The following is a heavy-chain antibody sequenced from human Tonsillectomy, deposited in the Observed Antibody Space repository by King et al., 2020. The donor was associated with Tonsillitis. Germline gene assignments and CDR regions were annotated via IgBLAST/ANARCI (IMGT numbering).Heavy chain of an antibody. D-gene: IGHD5-24*01. V-gene: IGHV3-9*01. J-gene: IGHJ3*02. CDR3: VKDIRDSNDNSDGFDM. CDR1: GFTFVNFA. CDR2: INWNSGRI. Sequence: VQLVESGGGLVQPGRSLRLSCAGSGFTFVNFAMHWVRQAPGRGLEWVSGINWNSGRIVYADSAKGRFTVSRDNAKHSLYLQMTPLRLEDTALYYCVKDIRDSNDNSDGFDMWGQGTMVTVSS.